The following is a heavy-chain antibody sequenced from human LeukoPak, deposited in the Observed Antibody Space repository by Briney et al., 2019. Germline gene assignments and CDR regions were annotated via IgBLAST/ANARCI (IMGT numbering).Heavy chain of an antibody. CDR2: ISHSGRST. CDR3: AKEYHDILTYYYFDY. D-gene: IGHD3-9*01. Sequence: PGGSLRLSCAASGFTFSSYAMNWVRQAPGKGLEWVSDISHSGRSTYYADSVKGRFTISRDNSKNTLYLQMNSLRAEDTAVYYCAKEYHDILTYYYFDYWGQGTLVTVSS. CDR1: GFTFSSYA. V-gene: IGHV3-23*01. J-gene: IGHJ4*02.